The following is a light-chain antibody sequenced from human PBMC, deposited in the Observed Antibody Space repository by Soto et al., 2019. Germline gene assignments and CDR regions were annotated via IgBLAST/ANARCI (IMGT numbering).Light chain of an antibody. J-gene: IGLJ3*02. V-gene: IGLV2-14*01. CDR2: EVS. CDR1: SSDVGAYDS. CDR3: SSDTSGGTWV. Sequence: QSALTQPASVSASPGQSITISCTGTSSDVGAYDSVSWYQKHPGKAPKLMIYEVSNRPSGVSNRFSGSKSGNTASLTISGLQAEDEAVYYCSSDTSGGTWVFGGGTKVTVL.